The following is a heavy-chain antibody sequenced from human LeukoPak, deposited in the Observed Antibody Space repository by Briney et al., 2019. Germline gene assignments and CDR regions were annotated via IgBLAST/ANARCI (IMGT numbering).Heavy chain of an antibody. D-gene: IGHD3-16*01. CDR1: GGSISSGSYY. V-gene: IGHV4-61*02. CDR3: AMGRRGLNMDV. CDR2: IYTSGST. J-gene: IGHJ6*03. Sequence: PSETLSLTCTVSGGSISSGSYYCSWIRQPAGKGLEWIGLIYTSGSTNYNPSLKSRVTISLETSNNQFSLKLSSVTAADTAVYYCAMGRRGLNMDVWGKGTTVTISS.